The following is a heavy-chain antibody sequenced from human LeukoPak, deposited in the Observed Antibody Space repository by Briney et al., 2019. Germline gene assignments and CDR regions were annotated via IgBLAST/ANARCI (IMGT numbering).Heavy chain of an antibody. CDR3: ARGPGIVGARDSDY. CDR2: IIPIFGTA. V-gene: IGHV1-69*05. D-gene: IGHD1-26*01. CDR1: GGTFSSYA. J-gene: IGHJ4*02. Sequence: ASVKVSCKASGGTFSSYAISWVRQAPGQGLEWMRRIIPIFGTANYAQKFQGRVTITTDESTSTAYMELSSLRSEDTAVYYCARGPGIVGARDSDYWGQGTLVTVSS.